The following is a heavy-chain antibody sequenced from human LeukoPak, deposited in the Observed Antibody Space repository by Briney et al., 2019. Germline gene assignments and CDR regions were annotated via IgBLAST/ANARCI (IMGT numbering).Heavy chain of an antibody. CDR2: IYHSGST. Sequence: SETLSLTCPVSGYSISSVYYWGWIRQPPGRGLECIGSIYHSGSTYYNPSLKSPATISVDTSKIQFSMKLPSVTAADTTVYSCARAPVAAAKGFDYWGQGTLVTVSS. D-gene: IGHD6-13*01. V-gene: IGHV4-38-2*02. CDR1: GYSISSVYY. CDR3: ARAPVAAAKGFDY. J-gene: IGHJ4*02.